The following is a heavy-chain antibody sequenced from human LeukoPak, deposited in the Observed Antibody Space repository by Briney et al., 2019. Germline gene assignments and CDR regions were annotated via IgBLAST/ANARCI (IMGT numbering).Heavy chain of an antibody. Sequence: SETLSLTCAVYGGSFSGYYWSWIRQPPGKGLEWIGEINHSGSTNYNPSLKSRVTISVDTSKNQFSLKLSSVTAADTAVYYCARTRGYSATYYYYYYMDVWGKGTTATVSS. V-gene: IGHV4-34*01. J-gene: IGHJ6*03. CDR2: INHSGST. CDR1: GGSFSGYY. CDR3: ARTRGYSATYYYYYYMDV. D-gene: IGHD2-21*01.